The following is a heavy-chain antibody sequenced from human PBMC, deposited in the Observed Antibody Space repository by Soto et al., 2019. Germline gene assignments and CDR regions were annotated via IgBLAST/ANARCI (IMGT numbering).Heavy chain of an antibody. V-gene: IGHV4-59*01. Sequence: SETLSLTCSVSGGSISGSYWSWIRQSPGKGLEWLGYVYYTGSTNYNPSLRSRVSISVDTSKNEFSLRLSSVTAADTAVYFCARSVAVPGTHIDYWGQGTQVTVSS. D-gene: IGHD6-19*01. CDR3: ARSVAVPGTHIDY. J-gene: IGHJ4*02. CDR2: VYYTGST. CDR1: GGSISGSY.